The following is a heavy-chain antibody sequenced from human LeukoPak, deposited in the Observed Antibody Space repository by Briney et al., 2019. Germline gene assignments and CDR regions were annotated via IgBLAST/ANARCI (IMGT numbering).Heavy chain of an antibody. D-gene: IGHD4-11*01. CDR2: INPSGGST. CDR1: GYTFTSYY. J-gene: IGHJ6*03. CDR3: ARVRGDNDYSNDGVDYYYYMDV. V-gene: IGHV1-46*01. Sequence: GASVKVSCKASGYTFTSYYMHWVRQPPGQGLEWMGIINPSGGSTSYAQKFQGRVTMTRDTSTSTVYMELSSLRSEDTAVYYCARVRGDNDYSNDGVDYYYYMDVWGKGTTVTVSS.